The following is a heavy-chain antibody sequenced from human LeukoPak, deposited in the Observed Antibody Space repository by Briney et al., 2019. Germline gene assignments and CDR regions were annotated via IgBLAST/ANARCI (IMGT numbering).Heavy chain of an antibody. J-gene: IGHJ4*02. CDR2: ITDSGCDT. V-gene: IGHV3-23*01. CDR3: AKGSRGSYHY. CDR1: GFTFSSDA. D-gene: IGHD1-26*01. Sequence: GGSLRLSCAASGFTFSSDAMTWVRQAPEKGLEWVSSITDSGCDTYYADSVKGRFTISRDNSKNTLFLQMNSLRAEDTAVYYCAKGSRGSYHYWGQGTLVTVSS.